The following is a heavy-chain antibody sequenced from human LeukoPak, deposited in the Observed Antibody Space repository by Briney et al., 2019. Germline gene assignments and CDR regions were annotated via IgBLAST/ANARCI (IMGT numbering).Heavy chain of an antibody. CDR2: ISYDGSNK. J-gene: IGHJ4*02. CDR1: GFTFSSYG. Sequence: GGSLRLSCAASGFTFSSYGMHWVRQAPGKGLEWVAVISYDGSNKYYADSVKGRFTISRDNSKNTLYLQMNSLRAEDTAVYYCAKDRTLRFWSGYYTSDAPTDWGQGTLVTVSS. D-gene: IGHD3-3*01. CDR3: AKDRTLRFWSGYYTSDAPTD. V-gene: IGHV3-30*18.